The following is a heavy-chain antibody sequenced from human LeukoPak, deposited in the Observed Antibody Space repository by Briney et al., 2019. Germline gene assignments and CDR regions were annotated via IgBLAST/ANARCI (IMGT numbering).Heavy chain of an antibody. CDR3: AKDKCSTTTCYFDS. V-gene: IGHV3-30*02. CDR2: IRYDESKK. CDR1: GFTFSSYG. Sequence: GGSLRLSCAASGFTFSSYGMHWVRQAPGKGLEWVAFIRYDESKKYYADSVKGRLAIARDNSKNTLFLEMDSLITEDTGVYYCAKDKCSTTTCYFDSWGQGTLVTVSS. D-gene: IGHD2-2*01. J-gene: IGHJ4*02.